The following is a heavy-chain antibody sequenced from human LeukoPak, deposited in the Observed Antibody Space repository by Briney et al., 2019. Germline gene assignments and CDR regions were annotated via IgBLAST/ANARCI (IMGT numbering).Heavy chain of an antibody. D-gene: IGHD3-22*01. Sequence: ASVTVSFKASGGTFISYAISWVRQAPGQGLEWMGVINPSGGSTRYAQKFQGRVTMTRDMSTSTVYMELSSLRSEDTAVYYCARGGNEVVADAEYFQHWGQGTLVTVSS. CDR2: INPSGGST. V-gene: IGHV1-46*01. CDR1: GGTFISYA. CDR3: ARGGNEVVADAEYFQH. J-gene: IGHJ1*01.